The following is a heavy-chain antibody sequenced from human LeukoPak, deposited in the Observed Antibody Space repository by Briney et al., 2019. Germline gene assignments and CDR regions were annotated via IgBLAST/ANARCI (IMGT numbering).Heavy chain of an antibody. J-gene: IGHJ4*02. V-gene: IGHV4-4*07. CDR2: IYTSGST. CDR3: ARARGVCTNGVCYRAYYFDY. CDR1: GGSISSYY. D-gene: IGHD2-8*01. Sequence: SETLSLTCTVSGGSISSYYWSWIRQPAGKGLEWIGRIYTSGSTNYNPSLKSRVAMSVDTSKNQFSLKLSSVTAADTAVYYCARARGVCTNGVCYRAYYFDYWGQGTLVTVSS.